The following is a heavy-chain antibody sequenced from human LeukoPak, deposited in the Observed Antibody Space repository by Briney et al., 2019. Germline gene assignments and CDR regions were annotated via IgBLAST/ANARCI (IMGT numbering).Heavy chain of an antibody. D-gene: IGHD1-26*01. CDR3: TRDLVGASF. Sequence: GGTLRLSCAASGFTFSSYGMNWIRQAPGKGLEWVSYISSSGSTIYYADSVKGRFTISRDNAKNSLYLQMNSLRAEDTAVYYCTRDLVGASFWGQGTLVTVSS. CDR2: ISSSGSTI. CDR1: GFTFSSYG. V-gene: IGHV3-48*04. J-gene: IGHJ4*02.